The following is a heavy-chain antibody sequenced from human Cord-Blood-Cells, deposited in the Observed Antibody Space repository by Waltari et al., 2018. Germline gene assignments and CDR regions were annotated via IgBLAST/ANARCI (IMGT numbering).Heavy chain of an antibody. J-gene: IGHJ4*02. V-gene: IGHV4-34*01. Sequence: QVQLQQWGAGLLKPSETLSLTCAVYGGSFSGYYWSWIRQPPGKGLEWIGEINHSGSTNYNPSLKTRVTISVDTSQNQFSLKLSSVTAADTAVYYCARGVGYYGSGSYYEDYWGQGTLVTVSS. D-gene: IGHD3-10*01. CDR3: ARGVGYYGSGSYYEDY. CDR1: GGSFSGYY. CDR2: INHSGST.